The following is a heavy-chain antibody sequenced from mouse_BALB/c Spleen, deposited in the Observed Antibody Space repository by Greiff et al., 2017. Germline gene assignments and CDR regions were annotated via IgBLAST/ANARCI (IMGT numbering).Heavy chain of an antibody. CDR2: ISSGGST. Sequence: EVQVVESGGGLVKPGGSLKLSCAASGFTFSSYAMSWVRQTPEKRLEWVASISSGGSTYYPDSVKGRFTISRDNARNILYLQMSSLRSEDTAMYYCASHYGNYYAMDYWGQGTSVTVSS. J-gene: IGHJ4*01. V-gene: IGHV5-6-5*01. D-gene: IGHD2-1*01. CDR3: ASHYGNYYAMDY. CDR1: GFTFSSYA.